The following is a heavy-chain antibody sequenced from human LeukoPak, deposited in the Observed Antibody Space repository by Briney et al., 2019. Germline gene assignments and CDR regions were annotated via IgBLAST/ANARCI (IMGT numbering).Heavy chain of an antibody. D-gene: IGHD2-15*01. CDR2: ISSTSSTI. CDR1: GFTFSTYG. J-gene: IGHJ4*02. CDR3: ARGIVVVVATDYYFDY. Sequence: GGSLRLSCAASGFTFSTYGMNWVRQAPGKGLEWVSFISSTSSTIYYADSVKGRFTISRDNAKNSLYLQMNSLRAEDTAVYYCARGIVVVVATDYYFDYWGQGTLVTVSS. V-gene: IGHV3-48*01.